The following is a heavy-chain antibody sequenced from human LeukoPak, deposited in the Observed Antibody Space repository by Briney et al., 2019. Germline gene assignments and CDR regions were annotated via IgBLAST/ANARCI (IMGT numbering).Heavy chain of an antibody. CDR1: GGSISSYY. D-gene: IGHD6-19*01. J-gene: IGHJ4*02. Sequence: ASGSLSLTCTVSGGSISSYYWSWFRQPPGKGLEWIGYIYYSGITNYNPSLKSRVTISVDTSKNQFSLKLSSVTAADTAVYYCARGGWYEDYWGQGTLVTV. V-gene: IGHV4-59*01. CDR3: ARGGWYEDY. CDR2: IYYSGIT.